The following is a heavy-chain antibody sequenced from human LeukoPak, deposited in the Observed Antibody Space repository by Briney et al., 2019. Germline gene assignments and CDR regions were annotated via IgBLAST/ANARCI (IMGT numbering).Heavy chain of an antibody. V-gene: IGHV1-8*01. CDR1: GYTFTSYD. J-gene: IGHJ6*02. Sequence: ASVKVSCKASGYTFTSYDINWVRQAPGQGLEWMGWMNPNSGNTGYAQKFQGRVTITADKSTSTAYMELSSLRSEDTAVYYCARGGTMIDDGMDVWGQGTTVTVSS. CDR3: ARGGTMIDDGMDV. D-gene: IGHD3-22*01. CDR2: MNPNSGNT.